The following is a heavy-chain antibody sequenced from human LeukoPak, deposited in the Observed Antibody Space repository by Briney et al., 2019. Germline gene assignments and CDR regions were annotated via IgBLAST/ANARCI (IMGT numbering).Heavy chain of an antibody. J-gene: IGHJ6*02. Sequence: PGGSLRLSCAASGFTFSSYGMHWVRQAPGKGLEWVAVISYDGSNKYYADSVKGRFTISRDNSKNTLYLQMNSLRAEDTAVHYCAKHSGSGSYYGMDVWGQGTTVTVSS. CDR2: ISYDGSNK. V-gene: IGHV3-30*18. CDR1: GFTFSSYG. D-gene: IGHD3-10*01. CDR3: AKHSGSGSYYGMDV.